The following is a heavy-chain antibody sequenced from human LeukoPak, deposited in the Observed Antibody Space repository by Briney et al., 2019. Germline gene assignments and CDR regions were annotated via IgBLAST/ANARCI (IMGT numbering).Heavy chain of an antibody. CDR3: TRDSANYHFAY. V-gene: IGHV3-66*01. J-gene: IGHJ4*02. D-gene: IGHD4/OR15-4a*01. Sequence: GGSLRLSCAASGFTVKDNFMSWVRQAPGKGLGWVSVLYSGGATYYADSVKGRFTISRDNSKNIVFLQMNDLGTEDTAFYYCTRDSANYHFAYWGQGALVTVSS. CDR1: GFTVKDNF. CDR2: LYSGGAT.